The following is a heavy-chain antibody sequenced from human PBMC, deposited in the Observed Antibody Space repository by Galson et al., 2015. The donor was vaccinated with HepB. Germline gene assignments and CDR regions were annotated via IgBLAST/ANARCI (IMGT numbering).Heavy chain of an antibody. J-gene: IGHJ4*02. D-gene: IGHD4-17*01. Sequence: PALVKPTQTLTLTCTVSGFSLSNARMGVSWIRQPPGKALEWLAHIFSNDEKSYSTSLKSRLTISKDTSKSQVVLTMTNMDPVDTATYYCARILVPHYGDYDYWGQGTLVTVSS. CDR1: GFSLSNARMG. CDR3: ARILVPHYGDYDY. V-gene: IGHV2-26*01. CDR2: IFSNDEK.